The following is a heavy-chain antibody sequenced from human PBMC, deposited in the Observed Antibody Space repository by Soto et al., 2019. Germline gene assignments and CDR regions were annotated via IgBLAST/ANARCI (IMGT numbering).Heavy chain of an antibody. CDR2: LYYTGST. CDR3: ARYRYSDSLREYYFDY. V-gene: IGHV4-30-4*01. J-gene: IGHJ4*02. D-gene: IGHD3-22*01. Sequence: SETLSLTCTVSGGSINSGDYYWSWIRQPPGKGLEWVGNLYYTGSTYYNPSLKSRLTISVDTSKKQFSLMVTSVTAADTAVYYCARYRYSDSLREYYFDYWGQGTPITVSS. CDR1: GGSINSGDYY.